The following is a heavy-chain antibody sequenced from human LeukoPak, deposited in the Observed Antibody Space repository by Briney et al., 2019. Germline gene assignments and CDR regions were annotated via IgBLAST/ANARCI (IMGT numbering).Heavy chain of an antibody. J-gene: IGHJ4*02. V-gene: IGHV3-23*01. Sequence: GGSLRLSCTASGFTFSVYAMSWVRQAPGKGLEWVSGISGNGRNPYYADSMKGRSTISRDNSKNTVYLQANSLRSEDTAVYYCAKDNGRYEFDYWGQGTLVTVSS. D-gene: IGHD1-26*01. CDR1: GFTFSVYA. CDR3: AKDNGRYEFDY. CDR2: ISGNGRNP.